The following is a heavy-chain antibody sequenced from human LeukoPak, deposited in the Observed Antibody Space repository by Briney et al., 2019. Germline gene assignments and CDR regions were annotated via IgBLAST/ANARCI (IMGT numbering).Heavy chain of an antibody. CDR1: GFTFSSNY. J-gene: IGHJ4*02. CDR3: GRGRPRGYSGYVIDY. CDR2: IYSGGST. D-gene: IGHD5-12*01. V-gene: IGHV3-53*01. Sequence: HPGGSLRLSCPASGFTFSSNYMSWVRQAPGKGLEWVSVIYSGGSTYYSDSVKGRFTISRDNTKNTLYLQINGLRAEDTAAFYCGRGRPRGYSGYVIDYWGQGTPITVSS.